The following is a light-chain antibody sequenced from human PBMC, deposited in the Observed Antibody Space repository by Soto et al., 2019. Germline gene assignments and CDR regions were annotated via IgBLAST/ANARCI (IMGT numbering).Light chain of an antibody. CDR2: GAS. Sequence: EIVLTQSPGSLSLSPGERATLSCRASQSVDSSFFAWYQQKPGQAPRLLIYGASNRATGIPDRFSGSGSGTDFTLTISGLEPEDFAVYYCQEYVSSVTFGQGTKVEI. J-gene: IGKJ1*01. CDR3: QEYVSSVT. V-gene: IGKV3-20*01. CDR1: QSVDSSF.